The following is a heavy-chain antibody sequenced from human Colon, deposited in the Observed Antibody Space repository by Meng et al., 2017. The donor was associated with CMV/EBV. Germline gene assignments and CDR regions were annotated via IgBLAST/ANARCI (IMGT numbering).Heavy chain of an antibody. CDR1: GFTFDKYV. D-gene: IGHD6-19*01. J-gene: IGHJ4*02. Sequence: GGSLRLSCVASGFTFDKYVMTWVRQAPGKGLEWVSSISGGGTSTYYADSVKGRFTISRDTPKNTLFLQLNSLRAEDTAVYYCARGVIAVGQRHYFDHWGQGTLVTVSS. CDR2: ISGGGTST. CDR3: ARGVIAVGQRHYFDH. V-gene: IGHV3-23*01.